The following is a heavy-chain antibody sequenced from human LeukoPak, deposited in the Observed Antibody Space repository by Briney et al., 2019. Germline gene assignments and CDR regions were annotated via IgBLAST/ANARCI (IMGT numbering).Heavy chain of an antibody. D-gene: IGHD3-22*01. CDR1: GYTLTVLF. Sequence: ASVKVSCKVSGYTLTVLFRDWVRQAPGKGLEWMGGFDPEDGETIYAQKFQGRVTMTEDTSTDTAYMELRSLRSEDTAVYYCAPPRSKDSGWTFDYWGQGTLVTVSS. CDR2: FDPEDGET. CDR3: APPRSKDSGWTFDY. V-gene: IGHV1-24*01. J-gene: IGHJ4*02.